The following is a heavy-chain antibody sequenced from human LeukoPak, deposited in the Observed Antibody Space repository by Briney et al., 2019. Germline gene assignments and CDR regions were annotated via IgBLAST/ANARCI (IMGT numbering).Heavy chain of an antibody. D-gene: IGHD6-13*01. Sequence: SQTLSLTCAISGDSVSSNSAAWNWIRQSPSRGLEWLGRTYYRSKWYNDYAVSVKSRITINPDTSKNQFSLQLNSVTPEDTAVYHCAREVIRGSSWYNWFDPWGQGTLVTVSS. V-gene: IGHV6-1*01. CDR3: AREVIRGSSWYNWFDP. CDR2: TYYRSKWYN. J-gene: IGHJ5*02. CDR1: GDSVSSNSAA.